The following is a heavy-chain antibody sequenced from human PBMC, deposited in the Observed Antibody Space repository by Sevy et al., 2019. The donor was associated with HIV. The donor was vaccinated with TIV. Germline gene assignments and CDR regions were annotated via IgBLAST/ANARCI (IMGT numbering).Heavy chain of an antibody. CDR3: ARDRKVLLVVYAIPFDVFDI. CDR2: IRSDGSHE. Sequence: GGSLRLSCAASGFTFSNHAIHWVRQSPGKGLEWVAFIRSDGSHEYYADSVKGRFTISRDNSKNTVYLQMSSLRPEDTAVYYCARDRKVLLVVYAIPFDVFDIWGQGTMVTVSS. V-gene: IGHV3-30*02. J-gene: IGHJ3*02. D-gene: IGHD2-8*02. CDR1: GFTFSNHA.